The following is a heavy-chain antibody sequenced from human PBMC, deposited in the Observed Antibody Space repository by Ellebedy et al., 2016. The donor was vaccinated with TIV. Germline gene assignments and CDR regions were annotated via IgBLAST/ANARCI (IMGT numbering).Heavy chain of an antibody. CDR2: IYSSDSA. Sequence: MPGGSLRLSCSVSGGSMSFSYWSWIRQSPGKGLEWIGYIYSSDSAKYNPSLKSRVTMSVDSSKKQFSLKLTSVTAADTAVYYCAKWGGSYYFDFWGPGILVTVSS. CDR1: GGSMSFSY. D-gene: IGHD3-10*01. CDR3: AKWGGSYYFDF. V-gene: IGHV4-59*03. J-gene: IGHJ4*02.